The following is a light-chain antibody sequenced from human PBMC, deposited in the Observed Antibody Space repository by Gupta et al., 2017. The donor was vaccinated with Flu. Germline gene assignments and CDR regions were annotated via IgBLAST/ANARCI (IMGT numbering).Light chain of an antibody. V-gene: IGLV2-14*03. CDR3: SSYTTSSTYVL. J-gene: IGLJ2*01. Sequence: QSALTQPASVSASPGQTITISCTGLSTDVNVYNYVSWYQQHPGKVPRLILYDVSSRPSGVSNRFSGSKSGNTASLTISGLQTEDEADYYCSSYTTSSTYVLFCGGTRLSVL. CDR2: DVS. CDR1: STDVNVYNY.